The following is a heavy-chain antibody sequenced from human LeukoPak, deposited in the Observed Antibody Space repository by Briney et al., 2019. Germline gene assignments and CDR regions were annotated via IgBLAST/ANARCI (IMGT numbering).Heavy chain of an antibody. Sequence: GASVKVSCKAPGGTFSSYAISWVRQAPGQGLEWMGGIIPIFGTANYAQKFQGRVTITADESTSTAYMELSSLRSEDTAVYYCARGRASGSYLGLDYWGQGTLVTVSS. J-gene: IGHJ4*02. D-gene: IGHD1-26*01. CDR1: GGTFSSYA. CDR3: ARGRASGSYLGLDY. V-gene: IGHV1-69*01. CDR2: IIPIFGTA.